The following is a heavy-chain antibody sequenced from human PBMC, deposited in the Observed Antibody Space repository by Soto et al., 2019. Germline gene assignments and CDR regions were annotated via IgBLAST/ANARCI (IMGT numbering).Heavy chain of an antibody. CDR1: GFTVRGKA. J-gene: IGHJ4*02. CDR2: VSFDGRNK. V-gene: IGHV3-30*04. CDR3: ARGNNDSTYYFGY. Sequence: ILLCGASGFTVRGKAVHLGRQGPGKGLEWVTFVSFDGRNKYYPDSVKGRFTVSRDNSKNTLFLQMNSLRGEDTAVYYCARGNNDSTYYFGYWGQRPLVTVSS. D-gene: IGHD2-15*01.